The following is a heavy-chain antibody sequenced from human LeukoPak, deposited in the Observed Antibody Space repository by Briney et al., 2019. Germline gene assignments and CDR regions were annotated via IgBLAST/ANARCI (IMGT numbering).Heavy chain of an antibody. CDR3: ARDKNEYQMLGSYFDY. D-gene: IGHD2-2*01. CDR2: ISWNGDRI. J-gene: IGHJ4*02. CDR1: GFTFDDFA. V-gene: IGHV3-9*01. Sequence: GGSLRLSCTVSGFTFDDFAMHWVRQTPGKGLEWVSAISWNGDRIEYADSVRGRFTISSNNAKNSLYLQMNVLRAEDTAFYYCARDKNEYQMLGSYFDYWGQGALVTVSA.